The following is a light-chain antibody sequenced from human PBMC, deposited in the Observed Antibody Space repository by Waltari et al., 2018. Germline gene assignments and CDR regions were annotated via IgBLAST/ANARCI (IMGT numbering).Light chain of an antibody. V-gene: IGLV3-21*04. J-gene: IGLJ2*01. Sequence: YVLTQPPSVSVAPGTTARTTCDINNIGSRRLNWCQQRPGQAPVTVIHYDTDRPSGIPARFSGSNSGDTATLTISRVEAGDEADYYCQVWDSSRAHVIFGGGTRLTVL. CDR1: NIGSRR. CDR3: QVWDSSRAHVI. CDR2: YDT.